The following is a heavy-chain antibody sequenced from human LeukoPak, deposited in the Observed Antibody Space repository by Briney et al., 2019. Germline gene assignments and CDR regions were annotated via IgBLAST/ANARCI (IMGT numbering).Heavy chain of an antibody. Sequence: KPSETLSLTCAVSGGSISSYYWSWIRQPPGKGLEWIGYIYYSGSTYYNPSLKSQISISVDTSKNQFSLKLSSVTAADTAVYYCARDILTGYYSGPRYFDLWGRGTLVTVSS. J-gene: IGHJ2*01. CDR3: ARDILTGYYSGPRYFDL. CDR2: IYYSGST. CDR1: GGSISSYY. D-gene: IGHD3-9*01. V-gene: IGHV4-30-4*01.